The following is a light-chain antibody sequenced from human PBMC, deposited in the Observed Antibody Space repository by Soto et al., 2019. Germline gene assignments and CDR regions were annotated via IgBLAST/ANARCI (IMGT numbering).Light chain of an antibody. Sequence: QSALTQPPSASGTPGQRVTISCSGSSSNIGTNTVNWYQQFPRSAPQLLMYSSNQRPSGVPDRFSGSKSGTSASLAISGLQSEGEADYYCAAWDGSLNVVLFGGGTKLTVL. CDR1: SSNIGTNT. V-gene: IGLV1-44*01. CDR2: SSN. J-gene: IGLJ3*02. CDR3: AAWDGSLNVVL.